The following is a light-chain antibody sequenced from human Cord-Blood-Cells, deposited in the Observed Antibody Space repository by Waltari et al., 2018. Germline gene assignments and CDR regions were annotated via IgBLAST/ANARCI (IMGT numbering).Light chain of an antibody. J-gene: IGKJ2*01. Sequence: DIQVTQSPSSLSASVGDRVTITCRASQSISSYLNWYQQKPGKAPKLLIYAASSLQSGVPSRFSGSGSWTDFTLTISSLQPEDFATYYCQQSYSTPRTFGQGTKLEIK. V-gene: IGKV1-39*01. CDR3: QQSYSTPRT. CDR1: QSISSY. CDR2: AAS.